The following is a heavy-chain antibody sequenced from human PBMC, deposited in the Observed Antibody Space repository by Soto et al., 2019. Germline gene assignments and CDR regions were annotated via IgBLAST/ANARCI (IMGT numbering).Heavy chain of an antibody. Sequence: EVQLLESGGGLVQPGGSLRLSCAASGFTFSSYAMSWVRRAPGKGLEGVSAISGSGGSTYYADSVKGRFTISRDNSKNTLYLQMNSLRAEDTAVYYCAKENAAQSYAFDIWGQGTMVTVSS. J-gene: IGHJ3*02. CDR1: GFTFSSYA. D-gene: IGHD1-1*01. CDR3: AKENAAQSYAFDI. CDR2: ISGSGGST. V-gene: IGHV3-23*01.